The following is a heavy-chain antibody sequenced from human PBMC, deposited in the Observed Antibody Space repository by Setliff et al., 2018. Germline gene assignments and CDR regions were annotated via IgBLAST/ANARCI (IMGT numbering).Heavy chain of an antibody. Sequence: GGSLRLSCGISGFTFNIYWMSWVRQAPGKGLEWVADINQDGSEKKYVDSVKGRFTISRDNSKNTLYLQMNSLRAEDTAVYYCAKGLRIAAATIMMQAHNWFDPWGQGTLVTVSS. CDR2: INQDGSEK. CDR3: AKGLRIAAATIMMQAHNWFDP. D-gene: IGHD6-13*01. CDR1: GFTFNIYW. V-gene: IGHV3-7*03. J-gene: IGHJ5*02.